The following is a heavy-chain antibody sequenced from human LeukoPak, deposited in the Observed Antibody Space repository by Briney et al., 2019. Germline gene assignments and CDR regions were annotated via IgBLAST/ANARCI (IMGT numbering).Heavy chain of an antibody. V-gene: IGHV3-30*02. CDR3: ATMQWLEGVDWFDP. Sequence: GGSLRLSCAASGFIFSSYGMHWVRQAPGKGLEWVAFIRYDESNKFHADSVKGRFTISRDNSKNILFLQMNSLRAEDTAVYYCATMQWLEGVDWFDPWGQGTLVTVSS. D-gene: IGHD6-19*01. CDR1: GFIFSSYG. J-gene: IGHJ5*02. CDR2: IRYDESNK.